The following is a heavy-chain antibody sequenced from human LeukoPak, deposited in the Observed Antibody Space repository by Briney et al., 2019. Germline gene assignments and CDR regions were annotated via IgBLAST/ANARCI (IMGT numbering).Heavy chain of an antibody. Sequence: RAGGSLRLSCAASGFTFSNFLMTWVRQAPGKGLVWVSRVNSDGSSTSYADSVKGRFTISRDNAKNTVYLQMKSLRDDDTAVYYCARAQAVAGTGGFDPWGQGTLVTVSS. CDR1: GFTFSNFL. CDR2: VNSDGSST. D-gene: IGHD6-19*01. V-gene: IGHV3-74*01. CDR3: ARAQAVAGTGGFDP. J-gene: IGHJ5*02.